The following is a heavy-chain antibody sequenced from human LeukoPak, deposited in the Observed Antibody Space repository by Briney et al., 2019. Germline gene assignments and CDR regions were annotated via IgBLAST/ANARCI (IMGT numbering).Heavy chain of an antibody. V-gene: IGHV1-69*01. CDR1: GGTFSRYA. D-gene: IGHD5-24*01. J-gene: IGHJ4*02. CDR3: ARASSDDIRMATPFAY. Sequence: GASVKVSCKAPGGTFSRYAISWVRQAPGQGPEWMGGTIPIFGTANYAQKFQGRVAITADESTSTAYMELSSLRSDDTAIYYCARASSDDIRMATPFAYWGQGSLVTVSS. CDR2: TIPIFGTA.